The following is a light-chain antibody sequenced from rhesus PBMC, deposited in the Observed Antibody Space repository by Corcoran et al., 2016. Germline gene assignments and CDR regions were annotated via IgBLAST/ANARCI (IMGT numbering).Light chain of an antibody. Sequence: ETVMMQSPATPSLSPGERATLSCRASQSVRSTLAWYQQKPGQAPGLLSNYASGRATGIPDRFSGSGLGTVFTLTISSLDPEDVGVYYCQKYNDWPLTFGGGTKVEIK. V-gene: IGKV3-35*02. CDR2: YAS. J-gene: IGKJ4*01. CDR1: QSVRST. CDR3: QKYNDWPLT.